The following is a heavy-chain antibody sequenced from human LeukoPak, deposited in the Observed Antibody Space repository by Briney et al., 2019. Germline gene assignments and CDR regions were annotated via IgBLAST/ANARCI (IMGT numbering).Heavy chain of an antibody. Sequence: SETPSLTCTVSGGSISSYYWSWIRQPAGKGLEWIGRIYTSGSTNYNPSLKSRVTMSVDTSKNQFSLKLSSVTAADTAVYYCARPSTYYYDSSGHGAFDIWGQGTMVTVSS. CDR2: IYTSGST. V-gene: IGHV4-4*07. J-gene: IGHJ3*02. D-gene: IGHD3-22*01. CDR1: GGSISSYY. CDR3: ARPSTYYYDSSGHGAFDI.